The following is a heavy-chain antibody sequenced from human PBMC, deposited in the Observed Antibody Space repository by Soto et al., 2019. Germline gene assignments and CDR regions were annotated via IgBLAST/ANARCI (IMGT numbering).Heavy chain of an antibody. CDR3: AKELGVITGTTYDY. J-gene: IGHJ4*02. D-gene: IGHD1-20*01. Sequence: GGSLRLSCAASGFTFSSYAMSWVRQAPGKGLEWVSAISGSGGSTYYADSVKGRFTISRDNSKNTLYLQMNSLRAEDMAVYYCAKELGVITGTTYDYWGQGTLVTVSS. V-gene: IGHV3-23*01. CDR1: GFTFSSYA. CDR2: ISGSGGST.